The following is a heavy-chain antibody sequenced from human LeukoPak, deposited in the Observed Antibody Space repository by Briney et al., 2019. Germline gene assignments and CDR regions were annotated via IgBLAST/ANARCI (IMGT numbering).Heavy chain of an antibody. J-gene: IGHJ5*02. CDR1: GYTFTGYY. CDR2: INPNSGGT. Sequence: ASVKVSCKASGYTFTGYYMHWVRQAPGQGLEWMGWINPNSGGTNYAQKFQGRVTMTRDTSISTAYMELSRLRSDDTAVYYCARSTVTTVLGWFDPWGQGTLVIVSS. CDR3: ARSTVTTVLGWFDP. V-gene: IGHV1-2*02. D-gene: IGHD4-17*01.